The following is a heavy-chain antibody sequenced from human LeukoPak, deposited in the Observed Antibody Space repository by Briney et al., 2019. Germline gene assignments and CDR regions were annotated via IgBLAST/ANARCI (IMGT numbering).Heavy chain of an antibody. CDR2: IIPIFGTA. V-gene: IGHV1-69*06. CDR1: GYTFTSYD. J-gene: IGHJ3*02. Sequence: SVKVSCKASGYTFTSYDINWVRQAPGQGLEWMGGIIPIFGTANYAQKFQGRVTITADKSTSTAYMELSSLRSEDTAVYYCAREPYYYDSSGYYISDAFDIWGQGTMVTVSS. CDR3: AREPYYYDSSGYYISDAFDI. D-gene: IGHD3-22*01.